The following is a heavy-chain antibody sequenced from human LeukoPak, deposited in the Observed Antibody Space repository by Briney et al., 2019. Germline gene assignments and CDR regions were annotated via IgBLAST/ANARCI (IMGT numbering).Heavy chain of an antibody. D-gene: IGHD1-26*01. CDR1: GHTFTGYY. Sequence: ASVKVSCKASGHTFTGYYMHWVRQAPGQGLEWMGIINPSGGSTSYAQKFQGRVTMTRNTSISTAYMELSSLRSEDTAVYYCARDIWDYYFDYWGQGTLVTVSS. CDR2: INPSGGST. CDR3: ARDIWDYYFDY. J-gene: IGHJ4*02. V-gene: IGHV1-46*01.